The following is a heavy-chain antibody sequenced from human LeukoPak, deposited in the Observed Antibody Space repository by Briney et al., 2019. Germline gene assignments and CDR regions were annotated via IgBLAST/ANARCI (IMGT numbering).Heavy chain of an antibody. CDR1: GGSISSDNYY. Sequence: KPSQTLSLTCTVSGGSISSDNYYWSWIRKPAGKGLEWIGRIYTSGSTNYNPSLKSRVTISVDTSKNQFSLKLSSVTAADTAVYYCAREGDYYDTSGTLDYWGQGTLVTVSS. CDR3: AREGDYYDTSGTLDY. D-gene: IGHD3-22*01. CDR2: IYTSGST. V-gene: IGHV4-61*02. J-gene: IGHJ4*02.